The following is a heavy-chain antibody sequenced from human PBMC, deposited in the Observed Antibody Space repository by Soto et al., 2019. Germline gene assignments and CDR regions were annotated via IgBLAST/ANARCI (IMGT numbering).Heavy chain of an antibody. Sequence: PGKSLKISCKGSGYSFTSYWIGWVRQMPGKGLECMGIIYPGDSNTRYSPYFQGQITISTDKSISTAYLQWSSLKASDTAMYYCSNANGSVSYPGIPPKYYYGMKIWGQGTTVTVSS. CDR2: IYPGDSNT. CDR1: GYSFTSYW. D-gene: IGHD3-10*01. V-gene: IGHV5-51*01. CDR3: SNANGSVSYPGIPPKYYYGMKI. J-gene: IGHJ6*02.